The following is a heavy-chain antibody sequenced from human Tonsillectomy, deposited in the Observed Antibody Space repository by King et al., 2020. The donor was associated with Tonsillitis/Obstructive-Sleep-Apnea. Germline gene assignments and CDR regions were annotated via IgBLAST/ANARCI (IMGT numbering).Heavy chain of an antibody. J-gene: IGHJ4*02. CDR1: GFTFDDYG. D-gene: IGHD7-27*01. CDR2: INVNGGST. CDR3: ARDGGENWEYYFDY. Sequence: VQLVESGGGVVRPGGSLRRSCAASGFTFDDYGMSWVRQAPGKGLEWVSGINVNGGSTGFADAVKGRFTISRDKAKNSLYLQMNSVRAEDTALYYCARDGGENWEYYFDYWGQGTLVTVSS. V-gene: IGHV3-20*04.